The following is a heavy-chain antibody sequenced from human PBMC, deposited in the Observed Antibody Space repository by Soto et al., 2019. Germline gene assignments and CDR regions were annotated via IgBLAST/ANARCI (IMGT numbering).Heavy chain of an antibody. CDR1: GFTFSSYG. J-gene: IGHJ6*02. CDR3: AKAADWLHYYYGMDV. V-gene: IGHV3-30*18. D-gene: IGHD3-9*01. Sequence: GGSLRLSCAASGFTFSSYGMHWVRQAPGKGLEWVAVISYDGSNKYYADSVKGRFTISRDNSKNTLYLQMNSLRAEDTAVYYCAKAADWLHYYYGMDVWGQGTTVTVSS. CDR2: ISYDGSNK.